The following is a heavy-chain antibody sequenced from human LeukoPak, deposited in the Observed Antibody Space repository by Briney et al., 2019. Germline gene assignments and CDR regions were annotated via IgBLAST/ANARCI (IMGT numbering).Heavy chain of an antibody. CDR1: GFSFSHYA. Sequence: PGGSLRLSCAASGFSFSHYAMTWVRQAPGKGLEWVANIKQDGSEKYYVESVKGRFTISRDNAENSLYLQMNSLRAEDTAVYYCATCYNDDYGYFQHWGQGTLVTVSS. CDR3: ATCYNDDYGYFQH. V-gene: IGHV3-7*01. CDR2: IKQDGSEK. J-gene: IGHJ1*01. D-gene: IGHD4-17*01.